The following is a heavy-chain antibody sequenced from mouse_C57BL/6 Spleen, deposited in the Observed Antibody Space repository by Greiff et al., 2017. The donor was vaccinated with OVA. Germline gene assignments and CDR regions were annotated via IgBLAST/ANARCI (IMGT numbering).Heavy chain of an antibody. J-gene: IGHJ1*03. Sequence: QVQLQQSGPGLVQPSQSLSITCTVSGFSLTSYGVHWVRQSPGQGLEWLGVIWSGGSTDYNAAFISRLSISTDNSKSQVFFKMNRLQADDTAIYYCARNDYGSSYWYFDVWGTGTTVTVSS. CDR3: ARNDYGSSYWYFDV. V-gene: IGHV2-2*01. D-gene: IGHD1-1*01. CDR2: IWSGGST. CDR1: GFSLTSYG.